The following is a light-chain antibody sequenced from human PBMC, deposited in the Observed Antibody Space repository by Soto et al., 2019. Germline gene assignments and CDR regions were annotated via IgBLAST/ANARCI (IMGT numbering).Light chain of an antibody. V-gene: IGKV4-1*01. J-gene: IGKJ4*01. CDR3: QHYYSIPLT. Sequence: DIVMTQSPDSLAVSLGERATINCKSSQRVFYTSNSRNYLAWYQQRPGQAPKLLISWASTRGCGVPDRFSGSGSWTDFTLTISGLQAADVAVYYCQHYYSIPLTFGRGTKVEIK. CDR1: QRVFYTSNSRNY. CDR2: WAS.